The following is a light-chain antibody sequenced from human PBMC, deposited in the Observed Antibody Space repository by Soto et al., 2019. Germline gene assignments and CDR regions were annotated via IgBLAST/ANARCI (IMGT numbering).Light chain of an antibody. V-gene: IGKV1-17*01. CDR1: LDIGND. CDR2: HTS. J-gene: IGKJ1*01. Sequence: DIQVTQSPSSRSASIGERVSITCRASLDIGNDLDWYQQKPGKAPKRLLYHTSTLQSGVPSRFSGAGSGAEFTLTINGLQSEDFATYFCLQHKSYPWTFGQGTKVDIK. CDR3: LQHKSYPWT.